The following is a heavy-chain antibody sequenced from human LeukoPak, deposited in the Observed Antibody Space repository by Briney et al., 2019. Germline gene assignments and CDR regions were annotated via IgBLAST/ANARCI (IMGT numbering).Heavy chain of an antibody. Sequence: SVKVSCKASGGTFSNYAINWVRQAPGQGLEWMGSIIPMFGKANYAQKFQGRVSITADDFTSTAYMELTSLRSEDTAVYYCARDHGRDGYNLEFDYWGQGTLVTVSS. J-gene: IGHJ4*02. CDR1: GGTFSNYA. CDR3: ARDHGRDGYNLEFDY. D-gene: IGHD5-24*01. V-gene: IGHV1-69*15. CDR2: IIPMFGKA.